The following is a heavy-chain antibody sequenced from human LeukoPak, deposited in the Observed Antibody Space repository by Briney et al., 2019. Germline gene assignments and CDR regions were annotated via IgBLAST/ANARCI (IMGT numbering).Heavy chain of an antibody. J-gene: IGHJ4*02. CDR1: GFTLSSYA. V-gene: IGHV3-23*01. D-gene: IGHD4-17*01. Sequence: GGPLRLSCVVSGFTLSSYAMSCVRQDPGKGREWVAATSSSDSGKYHEDSVMGRVTISRDNSKNTLYLQMNSLRAEAAAVYYCARAPVTSGRGAFCYPFDYWGPGILVTVSS. CDR2: TSSSDSGK. CDR3: ARAPVTSGRGAFCYPFDY.